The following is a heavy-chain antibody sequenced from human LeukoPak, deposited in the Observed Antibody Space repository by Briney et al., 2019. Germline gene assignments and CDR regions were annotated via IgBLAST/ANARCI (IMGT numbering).Heavy chain of an antibody. J-gene: IGHJ4*02. Sequence: PSENLSLTCAVYGGSFSGYYWSWIRQPPGKGLEWIGEINHSGSTNYNPSLKSRVTISVDTSKNQFSLKLSSVTAADTAVYYCARGWLRTNFDYWGQGTLVTVSS. V-gene: IGHV4-34*01. CDR1: GGSFSGYY. D-gene: IGHD5-12*01. CDR3: ARGWLRTNFDY. CDR2: INHSGST.